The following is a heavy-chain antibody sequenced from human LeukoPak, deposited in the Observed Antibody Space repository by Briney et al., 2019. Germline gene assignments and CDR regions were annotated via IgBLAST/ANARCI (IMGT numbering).Heavy chain of an antibody. D-gene: IGHD5-18*01. CDR1: GYTFTSYG. V-gene: IGHV1-18*01. Sequence: ASVKVSCKASGYTFTSYGISWVRQAPGQGLEWMGWISAYNGNTNYAQKLQGRVTMTTDTSTSTAYVELRSLRSDDTAVYYCARDKDTAMVTYYFDYWGQGTLVTVSS. J-gene: IGHJ4*02. CDR3: ARDKDTAMVTYYFDY. CDR2: ISAYNGNT.